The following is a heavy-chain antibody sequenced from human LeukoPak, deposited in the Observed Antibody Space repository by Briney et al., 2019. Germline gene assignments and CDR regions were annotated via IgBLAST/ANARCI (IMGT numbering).Heavy chain of an antibody. V-gene: IGHV4-4*02. Sequence: SGTLSLTCAVSADSIDSSIWWSWVRQPPGKGLEWIGEIYHGGSTNYNPSLKSRVTISIDKSKNHLSLKLSSVTAADTAVYYCARVTVAAIHYYYYYMDVWGKGTTVTVSS. D-gene: IGHD2-21*02. CDR3: ARVTVAAIHYYYYYMDV. CDR1: ADSIDSSIW. CDR2: IYHGGST. J-gene: IGHJ6*03.